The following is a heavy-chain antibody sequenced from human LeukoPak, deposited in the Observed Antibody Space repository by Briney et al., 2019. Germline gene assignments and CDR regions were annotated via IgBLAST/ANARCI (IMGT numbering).Heavy chain of an antibody. Sequence: PGRSLRLSCAASGFTISSYGMHWVRQAPGKGLEWVAVISYDGSNKYYADSVKGRFTISRDNSKNTLYLQMNSLRAEDTAVYYCAKDHSSGWYSEPYFDYWGQGTLVTVSS. CDR3: AKDHSSGWYSEPYFDY. CDR2: ISYDGSNK. D-gene: IGHD6-19*01. V-gene: IGHV3-30*18. J-gene: IGHJ4*02. CDR1: GFTISSYG.